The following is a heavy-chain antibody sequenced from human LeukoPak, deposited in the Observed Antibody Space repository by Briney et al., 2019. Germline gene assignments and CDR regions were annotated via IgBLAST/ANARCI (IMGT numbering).Heavy chain of an antibody. CDR1: GFTFSSYW. J-gene: IGHJ4*02. CDR2: IKRDGSEK. Sequence: GGSLRLSCAASGFTFSSYWMSWVRQAPGKGLEWVANIKRDGSEKYYVDSVKGRFTISRDNAKNSLYLQMNSLRAEDTAVYYCARVFGYSYGYDYFDYWGQGTLVTVSS. CDR3: ARVFGYSYGYDYFDY. V-gene: IGHV3-7*01. D-gene: IGHD5-18*01.